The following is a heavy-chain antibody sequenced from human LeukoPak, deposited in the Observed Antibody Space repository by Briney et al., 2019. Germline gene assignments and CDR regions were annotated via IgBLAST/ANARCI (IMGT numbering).Heavy chain of an antibody. CDR2: IYPGDSDT. CDR1: GYSFTSYW. CDR3: ARHASMMGTKWFDP. V-gene: IGHV5-51*01. Sequence: GESLKISCKGSGYSFTSYWIGWVREMPGKGLEWMGIIYPGDSDTRYSPSSQGQVTISADKSISSAYLQWSSLKASDTAMYYCARHASMMGTKWFDPWGQGTLVTVSS. D-gene: IGHD2/OR15-2a*01. J-gene: IGHJ5*02.